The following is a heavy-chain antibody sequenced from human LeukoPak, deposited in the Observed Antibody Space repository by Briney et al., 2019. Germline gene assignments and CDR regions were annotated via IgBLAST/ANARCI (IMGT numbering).Heavy chain of an antibody. J-gene: IGHJ4*02. CDR1: GGSISSSSYY. Sequence: SETLSLTCTVSGGSISSSSYYWGWIRQPPGKGLERIGSIYYSGSTYYNPSLKSRVTISVDTSKNQFSLKLSSVTAADTAVYYCASPIITMVRGVIIHSFDYWGQGTLVTVSS. CDR3: ASPIITMVRGVIIHSFDY. CDR2: IYYSGST. D-gene: IGHD3-10*01. V-gene: IGHV4-39*01.